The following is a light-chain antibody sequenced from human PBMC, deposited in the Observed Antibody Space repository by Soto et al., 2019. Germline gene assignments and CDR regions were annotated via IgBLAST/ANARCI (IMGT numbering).Light chain of an antibody. CDR3: QQYNYWPGT. CDR2: GAS. V-gene: IGKV3-15*01. Sequence: ETVMTQCPATVSVSPGERATLSCRASQSVSSNLAWYQQKPGQAPRLLIYGASTRATGVPARFSGSESGTEFTLTISSLQSEDFAVYYCQQYNYWPGTFGQGTKVEIK. J-gene: IGKJ1*01. CDR1: QSVSSN.